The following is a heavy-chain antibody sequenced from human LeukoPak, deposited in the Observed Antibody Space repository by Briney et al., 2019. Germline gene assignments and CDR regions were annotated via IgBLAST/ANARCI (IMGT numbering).Heavy chain of an antibody. Sequence: SETLSLTCTVSGGSVTDYYWSWIRQSPGKGLEWIGYIYYTGTSYNPSLKSRVTISADTSKNQFSLKLISVTAADTAVYYCASRKLGNDYWGQGALVTVSS. CDR3: ASRKLGNDY. CDR1: GGSVTDYY. V-gene: IGHV4-59*02. J-gene: IGHJ4*02. D-gene: IGHD7-27*01. CDR2: IYYTGT.